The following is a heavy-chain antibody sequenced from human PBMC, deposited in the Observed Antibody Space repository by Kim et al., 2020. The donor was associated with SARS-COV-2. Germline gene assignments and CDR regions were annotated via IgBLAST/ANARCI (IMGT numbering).Heavy chain of an antibody. J-gene: IGHJ6*02. D-gene: IGHD1-26*01. V-gene: IGHV4-39*07. CDR3: ARVGSGSYYVPVHYYYGMDV. CDR1: GGSISSSSYY. Sequence: SETLSLTCTVSGGSISSSSYYWGWIRQPPGKGLEWIGSIYYSGSTYYNPSLKSRVTISVDTSKNQFSLKLSSVTAADTAVYYCARVGSGSYYVPVHYYYGMDVWGQGTTVTVS. CDR2: IYYSGST.